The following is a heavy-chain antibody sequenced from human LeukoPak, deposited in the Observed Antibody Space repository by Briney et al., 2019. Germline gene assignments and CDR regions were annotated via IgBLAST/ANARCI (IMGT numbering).Heavy chain of an antibody. CDR2: IKQDGSEK. V-gene: IGHV3-7*01. D-gene: IGHD5-12*01. J-gene: IGHJ4*02. CDR3: ARDSPGYGGYDF. CDR1: GFTFSRYW. Sequence: GGSLRLSCAASGFTFSRYWMSWVRQAPGKGPEWVANIKQDGSEKYYVDSVKGRFAISKDNAKNSLYLQMNSLRAEDTAVYYCARDSPGYGGYDFWGQGTLVTVSS.